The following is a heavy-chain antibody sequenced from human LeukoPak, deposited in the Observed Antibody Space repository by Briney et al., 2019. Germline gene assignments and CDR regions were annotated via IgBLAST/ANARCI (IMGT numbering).Heavy chain of an antibody. CDR3: ARRGSRSWHFDY. V-gene: IGHV4-59*08. Sequence: SETLSLTCTVSGGSISSYYWSWIRQPPGKGLEWIGYIYYSGRTNYNPSLKSRVTISVGTSKNQFSLKLSSVTAADTAVYYCARRGSRSWHFDYWGQGTLVTVSS. CDR2: IYYSGRT. CDR1: GGSISSYY. J-gene: IGHJ4*02. D-gene: IGHD6-13*01.